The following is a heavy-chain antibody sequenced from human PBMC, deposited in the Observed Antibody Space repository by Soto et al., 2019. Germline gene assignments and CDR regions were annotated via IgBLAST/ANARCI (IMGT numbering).Heavy chain of an antibody. Sequence: QVQLVESGGGVVQPGTSLRLACAASGFTLSNIGMQWVRQAPGKGLEWVAVISAGGNTKYYADSVKGRFTISRDNSKNTLFLQMNSLRTEDKAVYYCAKESGGERYAAYFDLWGQGTLVTVSA. V-gene: IGHV3-30*18. D-gene: IGHD2-21*01. CDR2: ISAGGNTK. CDR3: AKESGGERYAAYFDL. CDR1: GFTLSNIG. J-gene: IGHJ4*02.